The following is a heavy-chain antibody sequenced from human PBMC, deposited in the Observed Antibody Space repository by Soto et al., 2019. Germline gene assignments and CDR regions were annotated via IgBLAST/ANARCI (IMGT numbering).Heavy chain of an antibody. Sequence: ASVKVSCKASGYTFTSYGISWVRQAPGQGLEWMGWISAYNGNTNYAQKLQGRVTMTTDTSTSTAYMEMRSLRSDDTAVYYCAKNSYFDWLLYYYYMDVWGKGTTVTVSS. J-gene: IGHJ6*03. D-gene: IGHD3-9*01. CDR1: GYTFTSYG. CDR3: AKNSYFDWLLYYYYMDV. CDR2: ISAYNGNT. V-gene: IGHV1-18*01.